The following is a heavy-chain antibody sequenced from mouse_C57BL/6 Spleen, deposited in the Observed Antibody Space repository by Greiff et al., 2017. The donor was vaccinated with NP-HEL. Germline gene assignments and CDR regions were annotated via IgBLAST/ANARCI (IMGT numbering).Heavy chain of an antibody. CDR1: GFTFSSYA. V-gene: IGHV5-9-1*02. D-gene: IGHD1-1*01. Sequence: EVKLMESGEGLVKPGGSLKLSCAASGFTFSSYAMSWVRQTPEKRLEWVAYISSGGDYIYYADTVKGRFTISRDNARNTLYLQMSSLKSEDTAMYYCTREGYYGSSYVFDYWGQGTTLTVSS. CDR2: ISSGGDYI. J-gene: IGHJ2*01. CDR3: TREGYYGSSYVFDY.